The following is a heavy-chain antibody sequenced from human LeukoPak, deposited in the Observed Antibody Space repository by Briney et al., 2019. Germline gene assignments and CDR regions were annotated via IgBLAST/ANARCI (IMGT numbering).Heavy chain of an antibody. CDR2: IWYDGSNK. CDR1: GFTFSSYG. Sequence: PGGSLRLSCAASGFTFSSYGMHWVRQAPGKGLEWVAVIWYDGSNKYYADSVKGRFTISRDNSKNTLYLQMNSLRAEDMAVYYCARDGYDSSGVDYWGQGTLVTVSS. J-gene: IGHJ4*02. CDR3: ARDGYDSSGVDY. D-gene: IGHD3-22*01. V-gene: IGHV3-33*01.